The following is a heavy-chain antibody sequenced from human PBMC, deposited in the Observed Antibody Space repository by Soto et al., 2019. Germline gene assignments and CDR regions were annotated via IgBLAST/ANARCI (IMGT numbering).Heavy chain of an antibody. V-gene: IGHV3-11*01. CDR2: ISSSGSTI. CDR1: GFTFSDYY. CDR3: ARAKEWLRVSLPEPREFDY. J-gene: IGHJ4*02. D-gene: IGHD5-12*01. Sequence: QVQLVESGGGLVKPGGSLRLSCAASGFTFSDYYMSWIRQAPGKGLEWVSYISSSGSTIYYADSVKGRFTISRDNAKNSLYLQMNSLRAEDTAVYYCARAKEWLRVSLPEPREFDYWGQGTLVTVSS.